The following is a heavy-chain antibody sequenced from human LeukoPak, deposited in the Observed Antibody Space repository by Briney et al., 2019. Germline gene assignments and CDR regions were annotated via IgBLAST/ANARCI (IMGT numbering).Heavy chain of an antibody. CDR3: AGCTYYYDSSGYAPDY. J-gene: IGHJ4*02. D-gene: IGHD3-22*01. Sequence: SVKDSCMASLGTFSIDVISSVRPAPGQGLEWMGRIIAILGIANYAQKFQGRVTISPDKSTSTVYMEMSSLRSEDTAVYYCAGCTYYYDSSGYAPDYWGQATPVTVSS. V-gene: IGHV1-69*04. CDR2: IIAILGIA. CDR1: LGTFSIDV.